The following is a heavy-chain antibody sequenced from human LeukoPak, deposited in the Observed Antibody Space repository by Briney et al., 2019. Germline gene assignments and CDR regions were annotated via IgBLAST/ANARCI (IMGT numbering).Heavy chain of an antibody. Sequence: GGSLRLSCAASGFTFSSYCMLCVRQAPGKGLEGVAVIWYDGSNKYYADSVDGRFTISRDNSKNTLYLQMNSRRGEDTAVYYCARDARISSSSWFDHWGQGTLVTVSS. V-gene: IGHV3-33*01. J-gene: IGHJ5*02. CDR2: IWYDGSNK. D-gene: IGHD6-6*01. CDR1: GFTFSSYC. CDR3: ARDARISSSSWFDH.